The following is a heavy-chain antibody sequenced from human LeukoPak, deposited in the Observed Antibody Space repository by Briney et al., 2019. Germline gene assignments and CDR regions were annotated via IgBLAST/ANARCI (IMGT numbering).Heavy chain of an antibody. CDR3: TRGWSGSPADY. J-gene: IGHJ4*02. D-gene: IGHD2-15*01. Sequence: PSETQSLTCGIYGGSFNGYYWNWIRQPPGRGLEWIGEIKDSGTTNYTPSLKSRVTISLDTSKNQFSLKLSSVTAADTAIYYCTRGWSGSPADYWGQGTLVTVSS. CDR2: IKDSGTT. CDR1: GGSFNGYY. V-gene: IGHV4-34*01.